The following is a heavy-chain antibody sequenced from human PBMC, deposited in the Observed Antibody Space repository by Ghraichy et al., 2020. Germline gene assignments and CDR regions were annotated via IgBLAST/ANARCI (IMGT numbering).Heavy chain of an antibody. V-gene: IGHV3-7*03. Sequence: GGSLRLSCTTSGFSFSSNWMAWVRQAPGKGLEFVANISPRGDEINYVDSVKGRFTISRDNAKSSLFLQMDHLRAEDTALYYCTKDFGGGAFDSWGQGIVVTVSS. CDR3: TKDFGGGAFDS. D-gene: IGHD2-21*01. J-gene: IGHJ4*02. CDR2: ISPRGDEI. CDR1: GFSFSSNW.